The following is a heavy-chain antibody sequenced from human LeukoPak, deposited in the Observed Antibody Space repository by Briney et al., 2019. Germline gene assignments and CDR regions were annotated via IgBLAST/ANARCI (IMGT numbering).Heavy chain of an antibody. J-gene: IGHJ3*02. CDR1: GYTFTSYG. V-gene: IGHV1-18*01. Sequence: APVKVSCKASGYTFTSYGISWVRQAPGQGLEWMGWISAYNGNTNYAQKLQGRVTMTTDTSTSTAYMELRSLRSDDTAVYYCARGLQENLAWLQAFSAFDIWGQGTMVTVSS. CDR2: ISAYNGNT. D-gene: IGHD5-12*01. CDR3: ARGLQENLAWLQAFSAFDI.